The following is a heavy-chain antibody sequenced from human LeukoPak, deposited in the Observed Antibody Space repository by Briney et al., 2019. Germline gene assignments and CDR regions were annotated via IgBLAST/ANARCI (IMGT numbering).Heavy chain of an antibody. CDR2: ISSSSSYI. CDR1: GFTFSSYS. Sequence: GGSLRLSCAASGFTFSSYSMNWVRQAPGKGLEWVSSISSSSSYIYYADSVKGRFTISRDNAKNSLYPQMNSLRAEDTAVYYCARGIAVAGTRGLVGYFDYWGQGTLVTVSS. J-gene: IGHJ4*02. D-gene: IGHD6-19*01. CDR3: ARGIAVAGTRGLVGYFDY. V-gene: IGHV3-21*01.